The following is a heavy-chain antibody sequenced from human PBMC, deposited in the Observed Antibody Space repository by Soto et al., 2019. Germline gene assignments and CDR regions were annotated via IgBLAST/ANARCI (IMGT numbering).Heavy chain of an antibody. CDR2: LGAADDP. V-gene: IGHV3-13*05. CDR3: ARAYSGRLPRRADYYYAMEV. J-gene: IGHJ6*04. CDR1: GFALSAYD. D-gene: IGHD2-15*01. Sequence: PGGSLRLSCAASGFALSAYDMHWVRQAEGKGLEWVSALGAADDPYYLVSVKGRFTISRENAKNSLYLQMNNLRAGDTAVYYCARAYSGRLPRRADYYYAMEVWGEGTKVTVSS.